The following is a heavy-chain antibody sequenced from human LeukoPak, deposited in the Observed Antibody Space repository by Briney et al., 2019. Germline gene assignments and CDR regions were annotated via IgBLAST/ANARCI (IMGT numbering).Heavy chain of an antibody. V-gene: IGHV3-23*01. CDR2: ISGRGGST. CDR3: AKDGYCSSTSCYDNNWFDP. CDR1: GFTFSSYA. D-gene: IGHD2-2*03. J-gene: IGHJ5*02. Sequence: HTGGSLRLSCAASGFTFSSYAMSWVRQAPGKGLEWVSAISGRGGSTYYADSVKGRFTISRDNSKNTLYLQMNSLRAEDTAVYYCAKDGYCSSTSCYDNNWFDPWGRGTLVTVSS.